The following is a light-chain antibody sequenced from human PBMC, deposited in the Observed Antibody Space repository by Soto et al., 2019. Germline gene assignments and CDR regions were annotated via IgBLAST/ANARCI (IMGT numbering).Light chain of an antibody. J-gene: IGLJ2*01. V-gene: IGLV2-14*01. CDR1: SSDVGGYNY. CDR2: EVS. CDR3: SSYTSSRTHVV. Sequence: QSVLTQPASVSGSPGQSITISCTGTSSDVGGYNYVSWYQQHPGKAPKLMIYEVSNRPSGVSNRFSGSKSGNTASLTISGLQAEDGAYFFCSSYTSSRTHVVFGGGTKLTVL.